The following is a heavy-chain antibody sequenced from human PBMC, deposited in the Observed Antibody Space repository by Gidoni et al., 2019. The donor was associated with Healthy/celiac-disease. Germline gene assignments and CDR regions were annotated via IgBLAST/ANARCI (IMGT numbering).Heavy chain of an antibody. D-gene: IGHD5-18*01. J-gene: IGHJ4*02. CDR3: ARHIRGYSYGGFDY. CDR1: GGSISSSSYY. CDR2: IYYSGST. V-gene: IGHV4-39*01. Sequence: QLQLQESGPGLVKPSETLSLTCTVSGGSISSSSYYWGWIRQPPGKGLEWIGSIYYSGSTYYNPSLKSRVTISVDTSKNQFSLKLSSVTAADTAVYYCARHIRGYSYGGFDYWGQGTLVTVSS.